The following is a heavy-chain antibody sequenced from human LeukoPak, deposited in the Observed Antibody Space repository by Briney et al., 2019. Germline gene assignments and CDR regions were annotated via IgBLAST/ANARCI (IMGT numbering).Heavy chain of an antibody. J-gene: IGHJ5*02. CDR1: TYSFTSYW. CDR3: ARASSSSWYVNWFDP. V-gene: IGHV5-51*01. Sequence: GESLKISCKGSTYSFTSYWIGWVRQLPGKGLEWIGIIHPSDSDTKYSPSFQGQVTISVDKSISTAYLQWSSLKTSDTAMHYCARASSSSWYVNWFDPWGQGTLVTVSS. D-gene: IGHD6-13*01. CDR2: IHPSDSDT.